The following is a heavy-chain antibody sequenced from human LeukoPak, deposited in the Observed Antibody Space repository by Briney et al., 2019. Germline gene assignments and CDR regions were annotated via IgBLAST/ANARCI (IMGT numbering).Heavy chain of an antibody. J-gene: IGHJ4*02. CDR2: IYYSGST. CDR1: GGSISSSSYY. Sequence: PSETLSLTCTVSGGSISSSSYYWGWIRQPPGKGLEWIGSIYYSGSTYYNPSLKSRVTISVDTSKNQFSLKLSSVTAADTAVYYCARHYSGNYYRGDFSYWGQGTLVTVSS. D-gene: IGHD1-26*01. CDR3: ARHYSGNYYRGDFSY. V-gene: IGHV4-39*07.